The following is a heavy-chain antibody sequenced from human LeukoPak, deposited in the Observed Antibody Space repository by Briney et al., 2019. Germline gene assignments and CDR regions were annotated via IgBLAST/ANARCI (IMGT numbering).Heavy chain of an antibody. D-gene: IGHD2-2*01. J-gene: IGHJ3*02. CDR3: ARQGYCSSTSCYDGAFDI. CDR2: IYYSGST. V-gene: IGHV4-39*01. CDR1: GGSISSSSYY. Sequence: SETLSLTCTVSGGSISSSSYYWGWIRQPPGKGLEWIGSIYYSGSTYYNPSLKSRVTIPVDTSKNQFSLKLSSVTAADTAVYYCARQGYCSSTSCYDGAFDIWGQGTMVTVSS.